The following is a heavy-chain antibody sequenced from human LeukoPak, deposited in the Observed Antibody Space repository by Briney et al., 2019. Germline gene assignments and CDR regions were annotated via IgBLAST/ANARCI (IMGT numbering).Heavy chain of an antibody. J-gene: IGHJ4*02. CDR1: GFDFTSYG. D-gene: IGHD3-16*01. V-gene: IGHV1-18*01. CDR2: ISAYNGNT. CDR3: AREPKSLGDLFFIDY. Sequence: ASVKVSCKASGFDFTSYGISWVRQAPGQGLEWMGWISAYNGNTHYAQKLQGRVTMTTDTSASIAYMELRSLTSDDTAVYYCAREPKSLGDLFFIDYWGQGTLVTVSP.